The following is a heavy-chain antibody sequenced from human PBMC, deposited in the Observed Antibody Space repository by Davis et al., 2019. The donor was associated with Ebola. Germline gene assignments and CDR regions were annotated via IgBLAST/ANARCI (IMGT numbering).Heavy chain of an antibody. V-gene: IGHV3-30*03. CDR3: AREGGVISPGMDV. CDR1: GFTFSSYG. CDR2: ISYDGSNK. D-gene: IGHD3-16*02. J-gene: IGHJ6*02. Sequence: PGGSLRLSCAASGFTFSSYGMHWVRQAPGKGLEWVAVISYDGSNKYYADSVKGRFTFSRDNSKNTLYLQMNSLRAEDTAVYYCAREGGVISPGMDVWGQGTTVTVSS.